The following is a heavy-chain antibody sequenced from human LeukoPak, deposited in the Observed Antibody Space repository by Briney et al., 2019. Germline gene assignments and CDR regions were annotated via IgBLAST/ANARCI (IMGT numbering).Heavy chain of an antibody. CDR1: GGSISSYY. Sequence: SETLSLTCTVSGGSISSYYWSWIRQPPGKGLEWIGYIYYSGSTNYNPSLKSRVTISVDTSKNQFSLKLSSVTAADTAVYYCARLVVPAAGAHYYYYGMDVWGQGTTVTVSS. D-gene: IGHD2-2*01. CDR2: IYYSGST. J-gene: IGHJ6*02. V-gene: IGHV4-59*08. CDR3: ARLVVPAAGAHYYYYGMDV.